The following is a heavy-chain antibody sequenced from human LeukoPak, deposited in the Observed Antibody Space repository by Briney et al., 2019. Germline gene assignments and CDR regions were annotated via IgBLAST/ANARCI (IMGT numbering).Heavy chain of an antibody. D-gene: IGHD6-19*01. CDR3: AKARGSGWHDPWYLDY. CDR2: IWFDGTSK. Sequence: GGPLRLSCAASGFTFSNYAMHWVRQAPGTGLELVAVIWFDGTSKYYGDSVRGRFTISRDNSKNRLYLQMNSLRAEDTAVYYCAKARGSGWHDPWYLDYWGQGTLVTVSS. V-gene: IGHV3-33*06. J-gene: IGHJ4*02. CDR1: GFTFSNYA.